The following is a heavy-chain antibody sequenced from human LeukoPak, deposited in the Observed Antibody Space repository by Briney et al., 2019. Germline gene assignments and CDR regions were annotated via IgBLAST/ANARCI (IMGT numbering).Heavy chain of an antibody. CDR3: ARVVFTNYYLDY. J-gene: IGHJ4*02. D-gene: IGHD2-2*01. V-gene: IGHV1-69*04. CDR2: IIPILGIA. Sequence: SVKVSCKASGGTFSSYAISWVRQAPGQGLEWMGRIIPILGIANYAQKFQGRVTITADKSTSTAYMELSSLRSEDTAVYYCARVVFTNYYLDYWGQGTLVTVSS. CDR1: GGTFSSYA.